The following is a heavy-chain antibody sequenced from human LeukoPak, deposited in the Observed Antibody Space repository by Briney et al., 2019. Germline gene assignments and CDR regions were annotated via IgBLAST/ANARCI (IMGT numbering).Heavy chain of an antibody. D-gene: IGHD4-11*01. V-gene: IGHV1-2*02. Sequence: GASVKVSCKASGYTFTGYYIHWVRQAPGQALEWMAWINPDSGDTRYAQKFQGRVTVTRDTSISTAYMDLSRLRSDDTAVYYCARGPIVTSGWGQGTLVTVSS. CDR3: ARGPIVTSG. CDR1: GYTFTGYY. CDR2: INPDSGDT. J-gene: IGHJ4*02.